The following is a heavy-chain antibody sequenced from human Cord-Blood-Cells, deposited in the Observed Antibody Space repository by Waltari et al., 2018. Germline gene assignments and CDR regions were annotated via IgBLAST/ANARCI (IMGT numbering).Heavy chain of an antibody. V-gene: IGHV3-21*01. Sequence: EVQLVESGGGLVKPGGYLRLSCAASGFTFRSYSMNWVRQAPGKGLEWVSSISSSSSYIYYADSVKGRFTISRDNAKNSLYLQMNSLRAEDTAVYYCASLREYSSWDDAFDIWGQGTMVTVSS. CDR1: GFTFRSYS. D-gene: IGHD6-6*01. J-gene: IGHJ3*02. CDR3: ASLREYSSWDDAFDI. CDR2: ISSSSSYI.